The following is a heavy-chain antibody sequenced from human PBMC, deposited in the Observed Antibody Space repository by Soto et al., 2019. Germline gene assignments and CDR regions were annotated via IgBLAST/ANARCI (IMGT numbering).Heavy chain of an antibody. Sequence: GASVKVSCKASGYTFTSYYMHWVRQAPGQGLEWMGIINPSGGSTSYAQKFQGRVTMTRDTSTSTVYMELSSLRSEDTAVYYCARDSASTRRIAAAGTGFDPWGQGTLVTVYS. D-gene: IGHD6-13*01. CDR2: INPSGGST. V-gene: IGHV1-46*01. CDR3: ARDSASTRRIAAAGTGFDP. CDR1: GYTFTSYY. J-gene: IGHJ5*02.